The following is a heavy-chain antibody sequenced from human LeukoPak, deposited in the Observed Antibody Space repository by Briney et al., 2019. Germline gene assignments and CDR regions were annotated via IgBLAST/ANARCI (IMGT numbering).Heavy chain of an antibody. J-gene: IGHJ4*02. CDR1: GYTFTSHS. V-gene: IGHV1-18*01. D-gene: IGHD3-22*01. Sequence: GASVKVSCKTSGYTFTSHSITWVRQAPGQGLEWMGWISAYNGNTNYAQKLQGRVTMTTDTSTSTAYMELRSLRSDDTAVYYCARDQYDSSGYYHFDYWGQGTLVTVSS. CDR3: ARDQYDSSGYYHFDY. CDR2: ISAYNGNT.